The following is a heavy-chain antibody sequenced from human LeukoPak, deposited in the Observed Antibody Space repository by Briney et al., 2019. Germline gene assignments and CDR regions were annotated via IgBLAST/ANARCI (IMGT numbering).Heavy chain of an antibody. Sequence: GGSLRLSCAASGLTFSSYGMHWVRQAPAKGLEWVAVIWYDGSNKYYADSVKGRFTISRDNSKNTLYLQMNSLRAEDTAVYYCARGFYYDSSGYQFDYWGEGTLVTVSS. CDR1: GLTFSSYG. CDR2: IWYDGSNK. V-gene: IGHV3-33*01. D-gene: IGHD3-22*01. J-gene: IGHJ4*02. CDR3: ARGFYYDSSGYQFDY.